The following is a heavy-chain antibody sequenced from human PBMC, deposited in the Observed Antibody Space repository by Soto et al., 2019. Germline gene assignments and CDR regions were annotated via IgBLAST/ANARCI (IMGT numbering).Heavy chain of an antibody. CDR3: ARGDYRGPIDY. CDR2: IWFVGSIK. Sequence: GGSLRLSCAASGFTFSSYGMHWVRQAPGKGLEWVAVIWFVGSIKYYADSVKGRFTISRDNSKNTLHLQMNSLRAEDTAVYYCARGDYRGPIDYWGQGTLVTVSS. D-gene: IGHD4-4*01. CDR1: GFTFSSYG. J-gene: IGHJ4*02. V-gene: IGHV3-33*01.